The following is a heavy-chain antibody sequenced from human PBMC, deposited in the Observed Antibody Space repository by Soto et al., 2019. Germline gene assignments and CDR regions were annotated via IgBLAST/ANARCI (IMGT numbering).Heavy chain of an antibody. CDR2: IYPGDSDT. V-gene: IGHV5-51*01. Sequence: PGESLKISCKGSGYSFTSYWIGWVRQMPGKGLEWMGIIYPGDSDTRYSPSFQGQVTISADKSISTAYLQWSSLKASDTAMYYCAIPSCSGGSCYPYYYYGMDVWGQGTTVTVSS. D-gene: IGHD2-15*01. J-gene: IGHJ6*02. CDR1: GYSFTSYW. CDR3: AIPSCSGGSCYPYYYYGMDV.